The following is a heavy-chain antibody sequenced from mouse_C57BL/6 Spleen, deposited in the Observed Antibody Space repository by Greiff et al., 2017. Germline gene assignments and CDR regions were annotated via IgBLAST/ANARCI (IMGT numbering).Heavy chain of an antibody. CDR2: ISSGGDYI. D-gene: IGHD2-3*01. Sequence: EVKLMESGEGLVKPGGSLKLSCAASGFTFSSYAMSWVRQTPEKRLEWVAYISSGGDYIYYADTVKGRFTISRDNARDTLYLQMSSLKSEDTAMYYCTREEFYDGYYESPFAYWGQGTLVTVSA. CDR3: TREEFYDGYYESPFAY. V-gene: IGHV5-9-1*02. J-gene: IGHJ3*01. CDR1: GFTFSSYA.